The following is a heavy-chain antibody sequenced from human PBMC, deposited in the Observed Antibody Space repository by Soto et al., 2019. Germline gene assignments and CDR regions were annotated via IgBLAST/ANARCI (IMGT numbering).Heavy chain of an antibody. J-gene: IGHJ3*02. CDR3: ARMIPYSSGPEGHFDAFDI. CDR2: ISGSSSYI. CDR1: GFTFSSYA. V-gene: IGHV3-21*01. D-gene: IGHD6-25*01. Sequence: GGSLRLSCAASGFTFSSYAMSWVRQAPGKGLEWVSAISGSSSYIYYADSVKGRFTISRDNAKNSLYLQMNSLRAEDTAVYYCARMIPYSSGPEGHFDAFDIWGQGTMVTVSS.